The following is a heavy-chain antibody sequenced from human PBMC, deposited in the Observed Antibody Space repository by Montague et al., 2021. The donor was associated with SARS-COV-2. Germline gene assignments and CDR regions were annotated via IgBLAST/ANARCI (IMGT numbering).Heavy chain of an antibody. J-gene: IGHJ4*02. D-gene: IGHD4-17*01. CDR2: IYWDDDK. CDR1: VFSLSTSGVG. V-gene: IGHV2-5*02. Sequence: PALVKPTQTLTLTCTFSVFSLSTSGVGVGWIRQPPGKALEWLALIYWDDDKRYSPPLKRRLTITKDTSKNQVVLTMTNMDPVDTATYYCAHSYCDYLFDSWGQGTLVNVSS. CDR3: AHSYCDYLFDS.